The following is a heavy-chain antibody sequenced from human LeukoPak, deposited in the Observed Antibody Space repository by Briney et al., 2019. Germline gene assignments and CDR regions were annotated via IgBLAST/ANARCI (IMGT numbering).Heavy chain of an antibody. Sequence: GASVKVSCKASGGTFSSYAISWVRQAPGQGLEWMGRIIPILGIANYAQKFQGRVTITADKSTSTAYMELSSLRSEDTAMYYCAREDGEMATSYFDYWGQGTLVTVSS. D-gene: IGHD5-24*01. CDR3: AREDGEMATSYFDY. V-gene: IGHV1-69*04. J-gene: IGHJ4*02. CDR1: GGTFSSYA. CDR2: IIPILGIA.